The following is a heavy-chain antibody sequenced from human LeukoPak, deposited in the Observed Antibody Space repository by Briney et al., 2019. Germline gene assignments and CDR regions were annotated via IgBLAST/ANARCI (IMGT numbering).Heavy chain of an antibody. CDR2: ISSSGSTI. V-gene: IGHV3-11*01. CDR1: GFTFSDYY. Sequence: PGGSLRLSCAAPGFTFSDYYMSWIRQAPGKGLEWVSYISSSGSTIYYADSVKGRFTISRDNAKNSLYLQMNSLRAEDTAVYYCARVDSSGYSGGWFDPWGQGTLVTVSS. J-gene: IGHJ5*02. CDR3: ARVDSSGYSGGWFDP. D-gene: IGHD3-22*01.